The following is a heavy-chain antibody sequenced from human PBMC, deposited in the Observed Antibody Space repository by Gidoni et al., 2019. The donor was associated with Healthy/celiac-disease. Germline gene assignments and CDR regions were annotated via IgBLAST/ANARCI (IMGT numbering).Heavy chain of an antibody. CDR3: ARDLVLSGWSHYFDY. CDR2: IWYDGSNK. D-gene: IGHD6-19*01. CDR1: GFTFSSYG. Sequence: QVQLVESGGGVVQPGRSLRLSCAASGFTFSSYGMHWVRQAPGKGLEWGAVIWYDGSNKYYADSVKGRFTISRDNSKNTLYLQMNSLRAEDTAVYYCARDLVLSGWSHYFDYWGQGTLVTVSS. V-gene: IGHV3-33*01. J-gene: IGHJ4*02.